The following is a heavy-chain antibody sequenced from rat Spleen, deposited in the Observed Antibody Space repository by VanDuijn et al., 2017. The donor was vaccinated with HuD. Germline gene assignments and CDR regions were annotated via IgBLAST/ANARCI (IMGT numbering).Heavy chain of an antibody. CDR2: ISSDGDNT. Sequence: VQMKETGPGLVQTTQTLSVTCTVSGFSLTSYGVHWVRQAPTKGLEWIASISSDGDNTYYRDSVKGRFTISRDNAKNTQYLQMDSLRSEDSATYYCARHGGLRNWFAYWGQGTLVTVSS. V-gene: IGHV5S13*01. CDR1: GFSLTSYG. CDR3: ARHGGLRNWFAY. J-gene: IGHJ3*01. D-gene: IGHD1-11*01.